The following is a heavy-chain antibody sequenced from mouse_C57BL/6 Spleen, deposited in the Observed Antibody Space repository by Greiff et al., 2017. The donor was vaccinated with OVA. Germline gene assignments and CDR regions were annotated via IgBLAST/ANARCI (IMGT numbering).Heavy chain of an antibody. Sequence: VQLKESGAELVRPGSSVKMSCKTSGYTFTSYGINWVKQRPGQGLEWIGYIYIGNGYTEYNEKFKGKASLTSDTSSSTAYMQLSSLTSEDSAIYFCARWTAQAPLYYAMDYWGQGTSVTVSS. CDR2: IYIGNGYT. CDR1: GYTFTSYG. J-gene: IGHJ4*01. D-gene: IGHD3-2*02. CDR3: ARWTAQAPLYYAMDY. V-gene: IGHV1-58*01.